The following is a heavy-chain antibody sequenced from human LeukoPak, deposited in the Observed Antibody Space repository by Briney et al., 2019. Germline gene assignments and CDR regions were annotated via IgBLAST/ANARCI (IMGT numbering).Heavy chain of an antibody. CDR3: ASLGTLRS. CDR1: GGSVSSSSYY. J-gene: IGHJ5*02. CDR2: ISYSGTN. Sequence: SETLSLTCTVSGGSVSSSSYYLGWIRQPPGKGLEWIGSISYSGTNYNNPSLKSRVNISIDTSKNQFSVKLTSVTAADTAMYYCASLGTLRSWGQGTLVTVSS. V-gene: IGHV4-39*01. D-gene: IGHD7-27*01.